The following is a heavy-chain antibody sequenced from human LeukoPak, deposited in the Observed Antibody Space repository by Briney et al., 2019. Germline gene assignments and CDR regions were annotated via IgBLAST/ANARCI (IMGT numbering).Heavy chain of an antibody. V-gene: IGHV4-4*07. Sequence: SETLSLTCTVSGGSISSYYWSWIRQPAGKGLEWIGRIYISGSTNYNPSLKGRVTISVDTSKNQFSLKLSSVTAADTAVYYCARKLVSYYDILTGYYRGEVDSFDIWGQGTMVTVSS. J-gene: IGHJ3*02. CDR1: GGSISSYY. CDR2: IYISGST. D-gene: IGHD3-9*01. CDR3: ARKLVSYYDILTGYYRGEVDSFDI.